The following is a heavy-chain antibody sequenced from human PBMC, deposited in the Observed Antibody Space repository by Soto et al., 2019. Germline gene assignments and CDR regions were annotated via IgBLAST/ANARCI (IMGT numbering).Heavy chain of an antibody. J-gene: IGHJ4*02. D-gene: IGHD3-3*01. CDR1: GGSISSSSYY. CDR2: IYYSGST. Sequence: QLQLQESGPGLVKPSETLSLTCTVSGGSISSSSYYWGWIRQPPGKGLEWIGSIYYSGSTYYNPSLKSRVTISVDTSKNQFSLKLSSVTAADTAVYYCARYTIFGVVIDYWGQGTLVTVSS. CDR3: ARYTIFGVVIDY. V-gene: IGHV4-39*01.